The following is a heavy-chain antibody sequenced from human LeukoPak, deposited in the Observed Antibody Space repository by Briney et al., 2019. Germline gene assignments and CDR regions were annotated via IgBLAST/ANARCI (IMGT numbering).Heavy chain of an antibody. CDR1: GGSISSYY. Sequence: WETLSLTCTGSGGSISSYYWSWIRRPPGKGLEWIGYIYYSGSTNYNPSLKSRVTISLDTSKNQFSLKLSSVTAADTAVYYCARGRGSSVFDYWGQGTLVTVSS. D-gene: IGHD6-6*01. CDR2: IYYSGST. CDR3: ARGRGSSVFDY. V-gene: IGHV4-59*01. J-gene: IGHJ4*02.